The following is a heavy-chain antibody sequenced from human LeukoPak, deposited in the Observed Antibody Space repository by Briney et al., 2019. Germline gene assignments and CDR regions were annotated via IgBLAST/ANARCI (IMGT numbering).Heavy chain of an antibody. Sequence: PGGSLRLSCAASGFTFSSYWMHWVRQAPGKGLVWVSRINSDESSTSYADSVKGRFTISRDNAKNTLYLQMSSLRAEDTAVYYCAREKVGAPRLFDYWGQGTLVTVSS. V-gene: IGHV3-74*01. CDR3: AREKVGAPRLFDY. D-gene: IGHD1-26*01. J-gene: IGHJ4*02. CDR1: GFTFSSYW. CDR2: INSDESST.